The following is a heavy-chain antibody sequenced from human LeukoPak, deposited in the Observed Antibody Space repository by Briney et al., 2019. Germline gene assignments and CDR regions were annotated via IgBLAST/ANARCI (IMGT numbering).Heavy chain of an antibody. Sequence: PGGSLRLSCAASGFTFSTYNMNWVRQAPGKGLEWVSFIWHDESKKFYADSVKGRFTISRDTSKNTLYLQMNSLRGEDTAVYYCARDRSNYYLDAWGRGTTVTISS. V-gene: IGHV3-30*01. J-gene: IGHJ6*03. CDR1: GFTFSTYN. CDR2: IWHDESKK. D-gene: IGHD5-24*01. CDR3: ARDRSNYYLDA.